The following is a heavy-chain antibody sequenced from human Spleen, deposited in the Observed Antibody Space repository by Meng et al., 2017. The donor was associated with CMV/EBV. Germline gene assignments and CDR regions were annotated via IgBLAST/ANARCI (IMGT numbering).Heavy chain of an antibody. V-gene: IGHV4-39*07. CDR2: IYYSGST. CDR3: ARSAIFQYCSSTSCYRLSGGWVDY. Sequence: SETLSLTCTVSGGSSSSGDYYWSWIRQPPGKGLEWIGSIYYSGSTYYNPSLKSRVTISVDTSKNQFSLKLSSVTAADTAVYYCARSAIFQYCSSTSCYRLSGGWVDYWGQGTLVTVSS. J-gene: IGHJ4*02. D-gene: IGHD2-2*02. CDR1: GGSSSSGDYY.